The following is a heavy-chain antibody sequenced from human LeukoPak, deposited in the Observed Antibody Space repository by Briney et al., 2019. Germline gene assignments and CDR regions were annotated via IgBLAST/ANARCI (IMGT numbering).Heavy chain of an antibody. Sequence: GGSLRLSCAVSGFTFSSNSVNWVRQAPGKGLEWVSSISSSSSYIYYADSVKGRFTISRDNAKNSLYLQMNSLRAEDTAVYYCARAIFSRGWYLVDYWGQGTLVTVSS. J-gene: IGHJ4*02. CDR3: ARAIFSRGWYLVDY. D-gene: IGHD6-19*01. CDR1: GFTFSSNS. V-gene: IGHV3-21*01. CDR2: ISSSSSYI.